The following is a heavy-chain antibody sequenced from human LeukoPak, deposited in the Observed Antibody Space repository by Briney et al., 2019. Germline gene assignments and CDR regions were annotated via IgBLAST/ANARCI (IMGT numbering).Heavy chain of an antibody. V-gene: IGHV4-30-2*01. Sequence: PSETLSLTCTVSGGSISSGGYYWSWIWQPPGKGLEWIGYIYHSGSTYYNPSLKSRVTISVDRSKNQFSLKLSSVTAADTAVYYCARGSGELELPSHWGQGTLVTVSS. CDR1: GGSISSGGYY. CDR2: IYHSGST. D-gene: IGHD1-7*01. CDR3: ARGSGELELPSH. J-gene: IGHJ4*02.